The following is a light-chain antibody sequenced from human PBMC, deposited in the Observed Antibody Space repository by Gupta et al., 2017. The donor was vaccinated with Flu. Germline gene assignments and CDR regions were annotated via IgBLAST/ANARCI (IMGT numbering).Light chain of an antibody. CDR1: NIGRKS. Sequence: SYVLTQPPSVSVAPGQTAKITCGGDNIGRKSMHWYQQKPGQATVLIVYDDSDRPSGIPERFSGSNSGNTATLTLSKVEAGDEAEYYCQVWHISSDHLRVFGGGTKLTVL. J-gene: IGLJ3*02. CDR2: DDS. V-gene: IGLV3-21*02. CDR3: QVWHISSDHLRV.